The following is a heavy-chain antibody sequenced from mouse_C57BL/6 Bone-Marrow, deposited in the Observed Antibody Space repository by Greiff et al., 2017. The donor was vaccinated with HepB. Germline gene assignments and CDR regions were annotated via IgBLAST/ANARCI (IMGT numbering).Heavy chain of an antibody. CDR2: IDPSDSET. CDR3: ATAQASDG. CDR1: GYTFTSYW. V-gene: IGHV1-52*01. J-gene: IGHJ2*01. Sequence: VQLQQPGAELVRPGSSVNLSCKASGYTFTSYWMHWVKQRPIQGLEWIGNIDPSDSETHYNQKFRDKATLTVDKSSSTAYMQLSSLTSEDSAVYYCATAQASDGWGQGTTLAGS. D-gene: IGHD3-2*02.